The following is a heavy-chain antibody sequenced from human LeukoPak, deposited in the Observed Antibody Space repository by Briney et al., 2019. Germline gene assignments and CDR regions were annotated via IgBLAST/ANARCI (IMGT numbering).Heavy chain of an antibody. CDR2: ISPGGSTT. CDR1: GFTFSEYY. V-gene: IGHV3-11*04. J-gene: IGHJ4*02. D-gene: IGHD6-6*01. CDR3: ARDRESSSMSWAFDY. Sequence: GGSLRLSCAASGFTFSEYYMTWIRQAPGKGLEWLSYISPGGSTTYYADSMKGRLTISRDNAKKSLDLQMNSLRAEDTAVYYCARDRESSSMSWAFDYWGQGTLVTVAS.